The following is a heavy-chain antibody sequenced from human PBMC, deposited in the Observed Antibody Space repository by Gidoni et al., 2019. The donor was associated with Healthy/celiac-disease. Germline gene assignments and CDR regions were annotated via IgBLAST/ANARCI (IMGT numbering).Heavy chain of an antibody. J-gene: IGHJ4*02. Sequence: QVQLVESGGGVVQPGRSLRLSCAASGFTFSSYAMHWVRQAPGKGLEWVAVISYDGSNKYYADSVKGRFTISRDNSKNTLYLQMNSLRAEDTAVYYCASNSASGYGDYFDYWGQGTLVTVSS. CDR1: GFTFSSYA. CDR2: ISYDGSNK. D-gene: IGHD4-17*01. CDR3: ASNSASGYGDYFDY. V-gene: IGHV3-30-3*01.